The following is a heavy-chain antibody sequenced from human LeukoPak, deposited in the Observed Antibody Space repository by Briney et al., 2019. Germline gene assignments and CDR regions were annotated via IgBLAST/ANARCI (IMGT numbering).Heavy chain of an antibody. J-gene: IGHJ4*02. CDR2: IYHSGST. D-gene: IGHD6-6*01. CDR1: GGSISSGGYY. Sequence: SETLSLTCTVSGGSISSGGYYWSWIRQPPGKGLEWIGYIYHSGSTYYNPSLKSRVTISVDRSKNQFSLKLSSVTAADTAVYYCARYSSSSLDYWGQGTLVTVSS. CDR3: ARYSSSSLDY. V-gene: IGHV4-30-2*01.